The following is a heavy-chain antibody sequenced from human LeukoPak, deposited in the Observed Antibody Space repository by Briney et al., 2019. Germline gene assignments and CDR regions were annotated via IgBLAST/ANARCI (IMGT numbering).Heavy chain of an antibody. CDR1: GYTFTGYY. Sequence: ASVKVSCKASGYTFTGYYMHWVRQAPGQGLEWMGWVNPTSGGTNYAKKFHGRVTMTRDTYISTAYMELSRLRSDDTAVYYCARVVVRDANNYKDYWGQGPLVTVSS. J-gene: IGHJ4*02. V-gene: IGHV1-2*02. CDR2: VNPTSGGT. D-gene: IGHD5-24*01. CDR3: ARVVVRDANNYKDY.